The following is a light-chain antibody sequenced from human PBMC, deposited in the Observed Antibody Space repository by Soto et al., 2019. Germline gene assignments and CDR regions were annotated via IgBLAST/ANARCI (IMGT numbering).Light chain of an antibody. CDR1: RTIASSY. J-gene: IGKJ2*01. Sequence: EIVLTQSPDTLSLSPGERATLAWRRSRTIASSYLAWYQQKPGQAPRLLIYAASTRATGIPDRFSGSGSATDFTLTISRLEPEDFAVYYCQQYGSSPPYTFGQGTKVDIK. CDR3: QQYGSSPPYT. V-gene: IGKV3-20*01. CDR2: AAS.